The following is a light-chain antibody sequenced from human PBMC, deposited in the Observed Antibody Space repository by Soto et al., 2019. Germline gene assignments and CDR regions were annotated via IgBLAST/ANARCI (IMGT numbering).Light chain of an antibody. V-gene: IGKV1-5*03. CDR1: QSISSW. Sequence: DIQMTQSPSTLSASVGDRVTITCRASQSISSWLAWYQQKPGKAPKLLIYKASGLESGVPSRFSGSGSGTDFTLTISSLQPDDFATYYCQQYESFSATFGPGTKVDIK. CDR3: QQYESFSAT. J-gene: IGKJ1*01. CDR2: KAS.